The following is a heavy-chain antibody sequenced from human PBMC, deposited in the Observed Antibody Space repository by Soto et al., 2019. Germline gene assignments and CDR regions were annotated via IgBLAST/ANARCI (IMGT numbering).Heavy chain of an antibody. D-gene: IGHD6-6*01. CDR3: ASIAAARRNYYYYYYMDV. CDR1: GGSFSGYY. CDR2: INHSGST. J-gene: IGHJ6*03. V-gene: IGHV4-34*01. Sequence: SSETLSLTCAVYGGSFSGYYWSWIRQPPGKGLEWIGEINHSGSTNYNPSLKSRVTISVDTSKNQFSLKLSSVTAADTAVYYCASIAAARRNYYYYYYMDVWGKGTTVTVSS.